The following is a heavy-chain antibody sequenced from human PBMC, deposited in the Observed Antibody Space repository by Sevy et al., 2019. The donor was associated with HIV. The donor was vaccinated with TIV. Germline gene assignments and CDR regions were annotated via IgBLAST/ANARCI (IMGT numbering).Heavy chain of an antibody. CDR1: GFTFSSYA. J-gene: IGHJ5*02. CDR3: AKGGSSSSWTKYNWFDP. CDR2: ISGSGGST. Sequence: GGSLRLSCAASGFTFSSYAMSWVRQAPGKGLEWVSAISGSGGSTYYADSVKGRFTISRDNSKNTQYLQMNSLRAEDTAVYYCAKGGSSSSWTKYNWFDPWGQGTLVTVSS. D-gene: IGHD6-13*01. V-gene: IGHV3-23*01.